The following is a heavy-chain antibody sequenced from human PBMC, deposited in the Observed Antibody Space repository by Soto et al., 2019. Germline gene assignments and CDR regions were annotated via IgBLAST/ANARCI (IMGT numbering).Heavy chain of an antibody. Sequence: QVQLLQSGAEVKKPGASVKVSCKVSGHTLTELSMHWVRQAPGRGLEWMGGFDPEDGETIFAQKFQGRVTMTEDTSTDSPYMELTSLRSEATAVYYCAAGGARWLHSPFDYWGQGTLVTISS. CDR2: FDPEDGET. V-gene: IGHV1-24*01. D-gene: IGHD1-26*01. CDR3: AAGGARWLHSPFDY. CDR1: GHTLTELS. J-gene: IGHJ4*02.